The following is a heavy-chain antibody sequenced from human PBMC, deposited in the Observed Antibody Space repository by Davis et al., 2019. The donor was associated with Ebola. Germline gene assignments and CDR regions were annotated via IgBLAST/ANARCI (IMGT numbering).Heavy chain of an antibody. Sequence: AASVKVSCKASGGTFSSYAISWVRQAPGQGLEWMGGIIPIFGTANYAQKFQGRVTITADESTSTAYMELSSLRSEDTAVYYCARESSGSYGAFDYWGQGTLVTVSS. CDR2: IIPIFGTA. CDR1: GGTFSSYA. D-gene: IGHD1-26*01. J-gene: IGHJ4*02. CDR3: ARESSGSYGAFDY. V-gene: IGHV1-69*13.